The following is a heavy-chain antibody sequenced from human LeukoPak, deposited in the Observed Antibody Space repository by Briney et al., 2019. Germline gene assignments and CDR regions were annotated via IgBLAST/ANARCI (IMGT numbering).Heavy chain of an antibody. CDR1: GFTFSSYA. V-gene: IGHV3-64*01. J-gene: IGHJ3*02. CDR3: ARTPYRGFTVGAFDI. D-gene: IGHD3-10*01. CDR2: ISSNGGST. Sequence: GGSLRLSCAASGFTFSSYAMHWVRQAPGKGLEYVSAISSNGGSTYYANSVKGRFTISRDNSKNTLYLQMGSLRAEDMAVYYCARTPYRGFTVGAFDIWGQGTMVTVSS.